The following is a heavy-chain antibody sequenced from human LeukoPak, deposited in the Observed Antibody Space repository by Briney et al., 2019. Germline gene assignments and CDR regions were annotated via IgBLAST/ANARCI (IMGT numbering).Heavy chain of an antibody. CDR2: ISYDGSNE. V-gene: IGHV3-30*04. CDR3: AKDLDHDYDDYGLDY. Sequence: PGGSLRLSCAASGFTFSSYVMHWARQAPGKGLEWVAIISYDGSNEYYADSVKGRFTISRDNSKNTLYLQMNSLRAEDTALYYCAKDLDHDYDDYGLDYWGQGTLVTVSS. CDR1: GFTFSSYV. J-gene: IGHJ4*02. D-gene: IGHD4-17*01.